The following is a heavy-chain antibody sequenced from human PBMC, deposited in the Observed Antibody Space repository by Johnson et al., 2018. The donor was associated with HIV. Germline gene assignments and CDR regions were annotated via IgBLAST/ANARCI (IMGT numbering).Heavy chain of an antibody. Sequence: QMQLVESGGGLVKPGGSLRLSCAVSGFIFRDYYMSWIRQATGKGLEWVSYISSSGKSTNYADSVKGRLTISRDNSQNTLYLQMNSLRAEDTDVYYCARTPSLPGAFDFWGQGTMVTVSS. J-gene: IGHJ3*01. CDR1: GFIFRDYY. CDR3: ARTPSLPGAFDF. CDR2: ISSSGKST. V-gene: IGHV3-11*06.